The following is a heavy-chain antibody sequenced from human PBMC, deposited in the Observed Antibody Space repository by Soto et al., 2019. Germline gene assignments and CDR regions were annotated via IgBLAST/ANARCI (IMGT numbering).Heavy chain of an antibody. CDR1: GFTFSSYA. CDR2: ISYDGSNK. J-gene: IGHJ4*02. Sequence: LRLSCAASGFTFSSYAMHWVRQAPGKGLEWVAVISYDGSNKYYADSVKGRFTISRDNSKNTLYLQMNSLRAEDTAVYYCARDPHIVLMVYAPGGDYWGQGTLVTVSS. D-gene: IGHD2-8*01. CDR3: ARDPHIVLMVYAPGGDY. V-gene: IGHV3-30-3*01.